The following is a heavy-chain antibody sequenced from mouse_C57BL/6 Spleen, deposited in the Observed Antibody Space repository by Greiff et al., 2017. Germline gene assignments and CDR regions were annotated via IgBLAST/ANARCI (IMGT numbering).Heavy chain of an antibody. D-gene: IGHD2-4*01. CDR1: GFTFSDYY. V-gene: IGHV5-16*01. J-gene: IGHJ3*01. CDR3: ASHDYEGAWFAY. CDR2: INYDGSST. Sequence: DVQLVESEGGLVQPGSSMKLSCTASGFTFSDYYMAWVRQVPEKGLEWVANINYDGSSTYYLDSLKSRFIISRDNAKNILYLQMSSLKSEDTATYYCASHDYEGAWFAYWGQGTLVTVSA.